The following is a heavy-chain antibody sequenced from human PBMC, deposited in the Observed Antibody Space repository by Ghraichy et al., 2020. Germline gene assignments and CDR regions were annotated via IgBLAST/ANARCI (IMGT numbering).Heavy chain of an antibody. D-gene: IGHD4-17*01. Sequence: SETLSLTCTVSGGSISSSSYYWGWIRQPPGKGLEWIGSIYYSGSTYYNPSLKSRVTISVDTSKNQFSLKLSSVTAADTAVYYCARHDYGEGWFDPWGQGTLVTVSS. V-gene: IGHV4-39*01. CDR2: IYYSGST. J-gene: IGHJ5*02. CDR1: GGSISSSSYY. CDR3: ARHDYGEGWFDP.